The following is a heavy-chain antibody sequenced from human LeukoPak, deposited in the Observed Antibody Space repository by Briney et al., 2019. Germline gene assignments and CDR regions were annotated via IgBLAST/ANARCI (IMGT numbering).Heavy chain of an antibody. CDR3: ARRGYYYDSSGYYYQAGYYYMDV. Sequence: GESLKISCKGSGYSFTSYWIGWVRQMPGKGLEWMGIIYPGDSDTRYSPSFQGQVTISADKSISTAYLQWSSLKASDTAMYYCARRGYYYDSSGYYYQAGYYYMDVWGKGTTVTVSS. J-gene: IGHJ6*03. D-gene: IGHD3-22*01. CDR2: IYPGDSDT. CDR1: GYSFTSYW. V-gene: IGHV5-51*01.